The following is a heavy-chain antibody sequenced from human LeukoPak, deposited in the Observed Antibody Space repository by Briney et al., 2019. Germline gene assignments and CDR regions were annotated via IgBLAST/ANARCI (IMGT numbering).Heavy chain of an antibody. D-gene: IGHD3-22*01. J-gene: IGHJ4*02. CDR1: GFTFSSYE. Sequence: PGGSLRLSCAASGFTFSSYEMDWVRQAPGKGLEWVSYISSSGSTIYYADSVKGRFTISRDNAKNSLYLQMNSLRAEDTAVYYCARGGITMIAPEGWGQGTLVTVSS. CDR2: ISSSGSTI. V-gene: IGHV3-48*03. CDR3: ARGGITMIAPEG.